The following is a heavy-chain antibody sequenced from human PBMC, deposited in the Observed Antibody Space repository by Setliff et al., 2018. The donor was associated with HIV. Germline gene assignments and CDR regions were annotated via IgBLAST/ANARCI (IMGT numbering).Heavy chain of an antibody. D-gene: IGHD1-1*01. Sequence: PGGSLRLSCAASGFTFSIYAMHWVRQAPGKGLEWVAFISYDGSYEYYADSVKGRFTISRDNSKNSLYLQMNSLRAEDTAVYYCATGELERRRGVSHQTYFDYWGQGTLVTVSS. CDR3: ATGELERRRGVSHQTYFDY. J-gene: IGHJ4*02. CDR2: ISYDGSYE. V-gene: IGHV3-30*04. CDR1: GFTFSIYA.